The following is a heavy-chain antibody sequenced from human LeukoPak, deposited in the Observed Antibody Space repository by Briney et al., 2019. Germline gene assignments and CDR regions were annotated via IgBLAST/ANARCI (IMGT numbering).Heavy chain of an antibody. CDR1: GFTFSSYS. CDR2: ISSSSSYI. J-gene: IGHJ6*03. Sequence: GGSLRLSCAASGFTFSSYSMNWVRQAPGKGLEWVSSISSSSSYIYYADSVKGRFTISRDNAKNSLYLQMNSLRAEDTAVYYCASTPLYGSAHWYYYMDVWGKGTTVTVSS. V-gene: IGHV3-21*01. D-gene: IGHD3-10*01. CDR3: ASTPLYGSAHWYYYMDV.